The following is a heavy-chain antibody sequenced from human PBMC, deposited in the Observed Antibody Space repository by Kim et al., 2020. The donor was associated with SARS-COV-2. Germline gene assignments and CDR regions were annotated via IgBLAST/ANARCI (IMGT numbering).Heavy chain of an antibody. V-gene: IGHV3-23*01. CDR2: ISGSGGST. CDR1: GFTFSSYA. Sequence: GGSLRLSCAASGFTFSSYAMSWVRQAPGKGLEWVSAISGSGGSTYYADSVKGRFTISRDNSKNTLYLQMNSLRAEDTAVYYCAKERGKLRFLEWLSHYFDYWGQGTLVTVSS. D-gene: IGHD3-3*01. J-gene: IGHJ4*02. CDR3: AKERGKLRFLEWLSHYFDY.